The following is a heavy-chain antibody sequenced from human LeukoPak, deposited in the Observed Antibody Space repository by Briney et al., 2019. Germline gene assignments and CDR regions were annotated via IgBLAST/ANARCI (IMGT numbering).Heavy chain of an antibody. D-gene: IGHD2-15*01. J-gene: IGHJ4*02. Sequence: GGSLRLSCAASGFTFSSYDMHWVRQATGKGLEWVPAIGTAGDTYYPGSVKGRFTISRENAKNSLYLQMNSLRAGDTAVYYCARSQGYCSGGSCYLFDYWGQGTLVTVSS. V-gene: IGHV3-13*01. CDR3: ARSQGYCSGGSCYLFDY. CDR1: GFTFSSYD. CDR2: IGTAGDT.